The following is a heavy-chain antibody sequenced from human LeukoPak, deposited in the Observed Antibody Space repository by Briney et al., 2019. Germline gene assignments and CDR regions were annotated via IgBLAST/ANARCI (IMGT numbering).Heavy chain of an antibody. CDR1: GFTFSDYY. CDR3: ARAPFYRDYAHDAFDI. CDR2: ISSSGSTI. Sequence: GGSLRLSCAASGFTFSDYYMSWIRQAPGKGLEWVSYISSSGSTIYYADSVKGRFTISRDNAKNSLYLQMNSLRAEDTAVYYCARAPFYRDYAHDAFDIWGQGTMVTVSS. V-gene: IGHV3-11*01. D-gene: IGHD4-17*01. J-gene: IGHJ3*02.